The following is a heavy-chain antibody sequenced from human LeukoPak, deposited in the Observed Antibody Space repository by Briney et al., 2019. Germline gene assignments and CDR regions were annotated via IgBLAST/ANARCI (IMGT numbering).Heavy chain of an antibody. CDR1: GFTFSSYW. CDR3: TKDWSASY. J-gene: IGHJ4*02. V-gene: IGHV3-23*01. Sequence: GGSLRLSCAASGFTFSSYWMTWVRQAPGKGLQWVSAISENGDGRYYADSVKGRFTISRDNSKNMLYLQMNSLRAEDTALYYCTKDWSASYWGQGTLVTVSS. CDR2: ISENGDGR.